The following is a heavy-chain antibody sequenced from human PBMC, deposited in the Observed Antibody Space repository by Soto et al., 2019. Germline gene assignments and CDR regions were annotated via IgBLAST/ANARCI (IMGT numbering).Heavy chain of an antibody. J-gene: IGHJ4*02. CDR2: IRSKANSYAT. D-gene: IGHD3-3*01. CDR1: GFTFSGSA. CDR3: TSHAAQHKLRFLEWLFDY. Sequence: EVQLVESGGGLVQPGGSLKLSCAASGFTFSGSAMHWVRQASGKGLEWVGRIRSKANSYATAYAASVKGRFTISRDDSKNTAYLQMNSLKTEETAGYYCTSHAAQHKLRFLEWLFDYWGQGTLVTVSS. V-gene: IGHV3-73*02.